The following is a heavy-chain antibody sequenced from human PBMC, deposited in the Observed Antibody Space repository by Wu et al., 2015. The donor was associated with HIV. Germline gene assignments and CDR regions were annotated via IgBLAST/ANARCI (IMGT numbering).Heavy chain of an antibody. CDR1: GYTVSNYY. Sequence: QAQLVQSGAEVKKPGASVKVSCKASGYTVSNYYIHWIQQAPGRGLEWMGWINPNSGGTNYAQKFQGRVTMTRGSSISTAYMELSGLTSDDTAIYFCARYAGSSWSDDWYFDLWAVAPWSLSPQ. CDR3: ARYAGSSWSDDWYFDL. J-gene: IGHJ2*01. D-gene: IGHD6-13*01. CDR2: INPNSGGT. V-gene: IGHV1-2*02.